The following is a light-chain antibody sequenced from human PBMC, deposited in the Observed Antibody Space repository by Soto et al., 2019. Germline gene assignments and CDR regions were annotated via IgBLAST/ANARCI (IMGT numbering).Light chain of an antibody. CDR2: AAV. CDR3: QQYYSYSWT. CDR1: QSISSY. J-gene: IGKJ1*01. Sequence: DIQMTQSPFSLSASVGDRVTITCRASQSISSYLNWYQQKPGKPPKLLIYAAVSLQSGIPSRFSAYGSGTDFTLTISCLQSEDFATYYCQQYYSYSWTFGQGTKVDIK. V-gene: IGKV1-39*01.